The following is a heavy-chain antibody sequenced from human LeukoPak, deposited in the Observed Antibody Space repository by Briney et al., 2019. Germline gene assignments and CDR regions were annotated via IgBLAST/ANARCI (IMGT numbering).Heavy chain of an antibody. Sequence: SETLSLTCAVYGGSFSRYYWSWIRQPPGKGLEWMGEINESGNTNYNPYLQRRVTISVDTSKSQFSLKLSSVTAADTAVYYCARGPDDIVVVPLDYWGQGTLVTVSS. J-gene: IGHJ4*02. D-gene: IGHD2-2*01. CDR1: GGSFSRYY. CDR2: INESGNT. CDR3: ARGPDDIVVVPLDY. V-gene: IGHV4-34*01.